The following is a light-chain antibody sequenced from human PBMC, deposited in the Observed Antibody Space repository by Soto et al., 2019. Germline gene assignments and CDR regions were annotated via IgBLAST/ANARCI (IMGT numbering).Light chain of an antibody. V-gene: IGLV1-40*01. Sequence: QSVLTQPPSVSGAPGQSVSISCTGTSSNIGAGYDVQWYQQRPGTAPKLLIFINSNRPSGVPDRFSGSKSGTSASLAITGLQVDDEADYYCQSFDNSLSGSKVFGGGTKVTVL. CDR2: INS. J-gene: IGLJ3*02. CDR3: QSFDNSLSGSKV. CDR1: SSNIGAGYD.